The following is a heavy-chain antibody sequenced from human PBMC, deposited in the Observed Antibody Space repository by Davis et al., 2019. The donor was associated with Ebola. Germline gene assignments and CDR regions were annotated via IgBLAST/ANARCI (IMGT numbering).Heavy chain of an antibody. CDR2: IYHSGST. J-gene: IGHJ6*02. CDR1: GGSISSSNW. CDR3: ARGDLCSSTSCFLYYYYGMDV. D-gene: IGHD2-2*01. Sequence: MPSETLSLTCAVSGGSISSSNWWSWVRQPPGKGLEWIGEIYHSGSTNYNPSLKSRVTISVDKSKNQFSLKLSSVTAADTAVYYCARGDLCSSTSCFLYYYYGMDVWGQGTTVTVSS. V-gene: IGHV4-4*02.